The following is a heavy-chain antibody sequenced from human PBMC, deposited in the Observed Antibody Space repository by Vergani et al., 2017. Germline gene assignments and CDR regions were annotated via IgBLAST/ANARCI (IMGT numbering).Heavy chain of an antibody. V-gene: IGHV3-48*03. Sequence: EVQLVESGGGLVQPGGSLRLSCAASGFTFSSYEMNWVRQAPGQGLEWVSYISSSGSTIYYADSVKGRFTISRDNAKNSLYLQMNSLRAEDTAVYYCARGINWAYFDYWGQGTLVTVSS. D-gene: IGHD7-27*01. J-gene: IGHJ4*02. CDR2: ISSSGSTI. CDR1: GFTFSSYE. CDR3: ARGINWAYFDY.